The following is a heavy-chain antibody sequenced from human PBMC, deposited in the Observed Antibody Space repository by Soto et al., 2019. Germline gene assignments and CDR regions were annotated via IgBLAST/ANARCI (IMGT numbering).Heavy chain of an antibody. CDR1: GFTFSDHY. V-gene: IGHV3-72*01. D-gene: IGHD3-16*01. Sequence: EVQLVESGGGLVQPGGSLRLSCAASGFTFSDHYMDWVRQAPGKGLEWVGRTRNKANSYTTEYAASVKGRFTISRDDSKNSLYLQMNSLKTEDTAVYHCARDGDGGVDYWGQGTLVTVSS. CDR2: TRNKANSYTT. J-gene: IGHJ4*02. CDR3: ARDGDGGVDY.